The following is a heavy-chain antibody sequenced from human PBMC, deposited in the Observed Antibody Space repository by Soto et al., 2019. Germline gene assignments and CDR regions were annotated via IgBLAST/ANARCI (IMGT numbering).Heavy chain of an antibody. J-gene: IGHJ4*02. CDR1: GFTFSDYV. CDR2: ISGVGST. D-gene: IGHD3-22*01. V-gene: IGHV3-23*01. CDR3: VKWHTSNFDTLAFAGFDW. Sequence: TGGSLRLSCAASGFTFSDYVMTWVRQAPGKGLEWVSAISGVGSTYYAASVTGRFTISRDNSKSTMYLQMNNLRVEDTATYYCVKWHTSNFDTLAFAGFDWWGQGTQVTVSS.